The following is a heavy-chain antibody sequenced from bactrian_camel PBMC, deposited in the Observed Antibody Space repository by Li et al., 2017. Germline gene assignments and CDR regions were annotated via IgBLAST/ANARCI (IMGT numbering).Heavy chain of an antibody. D-gene: IGHD3*01. CDR2: ITTQDGVA. CDR3: AADGVFRDYCSPSSGRNFRY. V-gene: IGHV3S63*01. Sequence: HVQLVESGGGSVQAGGSLTLSCSASPYYPNNVCMGWFRQAPGKEREGVASITTQDGVAYVADFIQGRFTISQDNAKNTVYLQMDNLKPEDTAMYYCAADGVFRDYCSPSSGRNFRYWGQGTQVTVS. J-gene: IGHJ6*01. CDR1: PYYPNNVC.